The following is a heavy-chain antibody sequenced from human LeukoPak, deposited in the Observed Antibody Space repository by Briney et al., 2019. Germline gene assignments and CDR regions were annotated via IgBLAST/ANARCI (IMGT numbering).Heavy chain of an antibody. CDR1: GFTFSSYD. CDR3: ARGPIVGITETKGYFDY. D-gene: IGHD1-7*01. Sequence: GGSLRLSCAASGFTFSSYDMHWVRQAIGGGLEWVSSIGTAADTYYPGSVKGRFTISRENGKNSLYLQMNSLRAGDTAVYYCARGPIVGITETKGYFDYWGQGILVTVSS. V-gene: IGHV3-13*01. CDR2: IGTAADT. J-gene: IGHJ4*02.